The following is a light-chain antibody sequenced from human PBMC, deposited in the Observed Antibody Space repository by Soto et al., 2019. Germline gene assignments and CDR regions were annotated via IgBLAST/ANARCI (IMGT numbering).Light chain of an antibody. Sequence: DIQLTQSPSFLSASVGDRVTITCRARQGISSFLAWYQEKPGEAPKLLIYDASTLQSGVPSRFSGSGSGTEFTLTISSLQPEDFATYYCQQLDSYPITFGQGTRLEIK. CDR1: QGISSF. V-gene: IGKV1-9*01. CDR3: QQLDSYPIT. CDR2: DAS. J-gene: IGKJ5*01.